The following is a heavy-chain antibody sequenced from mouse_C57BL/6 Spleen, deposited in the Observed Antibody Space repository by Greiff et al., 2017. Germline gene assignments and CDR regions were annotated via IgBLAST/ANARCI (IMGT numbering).Heavy chain of an antibody. V-gene: IGHV1-43*01. J-gene: IGHJ1*03. Sequence: VQLQQSGPELVKPGASVKISCKASGYSFTGYYMHWVKQSSEKSLEWIGEINPSTGGTRYNQKFKGKATLTVDKSSSKAYIALKSLTSEDSAVYYCAGATLYWYFDVWGTGTTVTVSS. CDR1: GYSFTGYY. CDR2: INPSTGGT. D-gene: IGHD6-1*01. CDR3: AGATLYWYFDV.